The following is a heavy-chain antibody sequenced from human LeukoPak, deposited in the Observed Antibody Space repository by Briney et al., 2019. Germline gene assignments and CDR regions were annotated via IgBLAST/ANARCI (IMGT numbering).Heavy chain of an antibody. CDR1: GFPFSVYS. D-gene: IGHD1-26*01. Sequence: PGGSLRLSCAASGFPFSVYSMTWVRQAPGQGLEWVSAISGSGGSTYYADSVKGRFTISRDNSKNTLYLQMNSLRAEDTAVYYCANLDSGSYPFDYWGQGTLVTVSS. CDR2: ISGSGGST. V-gene: IGHV3-23*01. CDR3: ANLDSGSYPFDY. J-gene: IGHJ4*02.